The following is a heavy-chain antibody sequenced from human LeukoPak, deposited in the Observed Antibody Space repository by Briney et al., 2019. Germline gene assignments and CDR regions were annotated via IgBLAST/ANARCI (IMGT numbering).Heavy chain of an antibody. CDR3: ARDGEMATIYFDY. Sequence: SVKVSCKASGGTFSSYALSWVRQAPGQGLEWMGTIIPIVGIANYAQKFQGRVTITAGKSTSTAYMELSSLRSEDTAVYYCARDGEMATIYFDYWGQGTLVTVSS. CDR2: IIPIVGIA. D-gene: IGHD5-24*01. J-gene: IGHJ4*02. V-gene: IGHV1-69*04. CDR1: GGTFSSYA.